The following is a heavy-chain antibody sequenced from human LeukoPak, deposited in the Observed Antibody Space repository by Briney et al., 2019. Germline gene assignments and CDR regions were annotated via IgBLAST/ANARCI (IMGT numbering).Heavy chain of an antibody. J-gene: IGHJ4*02. CDR2: ISGSGGST. D-gene: IGHD6-19*01. CDR1: GFTFSSYA. CDR3: ARIGSGWYWDY. V-gene: IGHV3-23*01. Sequence: GGSLRLSCAASGFTFSSYAMSWVRQAPGKGLEWVSAISGSGGSTYYADSVKGRFTISKDNSKNTLYLQMNSLRAEDTAVYYCARIGSGWYWDYWGQGTLVTVSS.